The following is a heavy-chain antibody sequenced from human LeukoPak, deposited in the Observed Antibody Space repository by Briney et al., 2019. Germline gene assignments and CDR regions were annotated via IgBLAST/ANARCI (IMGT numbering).Heavy chain of an antibody. CDR1: GFTFSSYA. J-gene: IGHJ4*02. Sequence: GGSLRLSCAASGFTFSSYAMSWVRQAPGKGLEWVSAISGSGGSTYYADSVKGRFTISRDNSKNTLFLQMNSLRTEDTAVYYCARAPPYNSGWYSDYWGQGTLVTVSS. V-gene: IGHV3-23*01. CDR2: ISGSGGST. CDR3: ARAPPYNSGWYSDY. D-gene: IGHD6-19*01.